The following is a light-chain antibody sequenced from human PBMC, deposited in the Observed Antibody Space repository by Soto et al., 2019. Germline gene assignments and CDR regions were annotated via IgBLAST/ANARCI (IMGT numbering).Light chain of an antibody. CDR2: GAS. CDR1: QSVSSNH. Sequence: ERVLTQTPGTLSLSPGERATLSCRASQSVSSNHLAWYQQKRGQPPRLLIYGASSRATGTPGRFSGSGSGTDFTLTITRLEPEDFAVYYCQQYGRSPRTFGQGTKVDIK. CDR3: QQYGRSPRT. J-gene: IGKJ1*01. V-gene: IGKV3-20*01.